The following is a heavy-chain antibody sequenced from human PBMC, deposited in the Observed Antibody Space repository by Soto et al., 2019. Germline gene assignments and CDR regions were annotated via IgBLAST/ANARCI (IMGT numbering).Heavy chain of an antibody. V-gene: IGHV3-30-3*01. D-gene: IGHD5-18*01. Sequence: PGGSLRLSCAASGFTFSSYAMHWVRQAPGKGLEWVAVISYDGSNKYYADSVKGRFTISRDNSKNTLYLQMNSLRAEDTAVYYCARAPYSYGDLDYWGQGTLVTVSS. CDR3: ARAPYSYGDLDY. J-gene: IGHJ4*02. CDR2: ISYDGSNK. CDR1: GFTFSSYA.